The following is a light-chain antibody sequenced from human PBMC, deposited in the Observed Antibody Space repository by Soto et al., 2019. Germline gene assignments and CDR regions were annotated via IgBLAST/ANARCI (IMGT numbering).Light chain of an antibody. CDR1: NDHSSFV. J-gene: IGLJ2*01. Sequence: QSVLTQSSSASASLGSSVKLTCTLSNDHSSFVIAWHQQRPGTAPRCLMKVDGSGSMNKGSGVPDRFSGSSSGADRYLSISNLQSEDEADYYCGTWYSNTHVVFGGGTKLTVL. CDR3: GTWYSNTHVV. V-gene: IGLV4-60*03. CDR2: VDGSGSM.